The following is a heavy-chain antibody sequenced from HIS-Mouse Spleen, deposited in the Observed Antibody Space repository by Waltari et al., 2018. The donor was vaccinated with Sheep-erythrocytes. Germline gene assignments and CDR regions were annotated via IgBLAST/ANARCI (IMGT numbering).Heavy chain of an antibody. D-gene: IGHD6-13*01. CDR1: GYTFTSYG. CDR2: ISAYNGNT. V-gene: IGHV1-18*01. Sequence: VTISCKASGYTFTSYGISWVRQAPGQGLEWSGWISAYNGNTNYAQKRQGRVTMTTDTSTSTAYMELRSLRSDDTAVYYCARLPGSWYVDYWGQGTLVTVSS. CDR3: ARLPGSWYVDY. J-gene: IGHJ4*02.